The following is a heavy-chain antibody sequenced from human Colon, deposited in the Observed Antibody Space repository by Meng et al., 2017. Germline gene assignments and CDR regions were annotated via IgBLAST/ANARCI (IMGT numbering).Heavy chain of an antibody. V-gene: IGHV4-4*02. CDR2: INLSGKI. Sequence: KNSVTHSLNSYFTGFSCTSGNWWIWGRLAPGKGMMWIRQINLSGKIDYNPSRKNRVTISLNKSMNQLFLEVYFVTAADTAIYDCARHLGWEFDYWGPGTLVTVSS. J-gene: IGHJ4*02. CDR3: ARHLGWEFDY. D-gene: IGHD6-19*01. CDR1: GFSCTSGNW.